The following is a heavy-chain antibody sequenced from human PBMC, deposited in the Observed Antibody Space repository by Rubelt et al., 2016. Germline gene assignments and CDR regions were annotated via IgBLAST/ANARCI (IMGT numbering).Heavy chain of an antibody. V-gene: IGHV3-33*03. CDR2: IWLDGTIK. Sequence: NFSTYGMHWVRQAPGKGLEWVAVIWLDGTIKYYEDSVKGRFTISRDNSKNKLYLQMNSLRAEDTAVYYCTTGGVVGNWNDAGYWGQGTLVTVSS. J-gene: IGHJ4*02. CDR1: NFSTYG. D-gene: IGHD1-20*01. CDR3: TTGGVVGNWNDAGY.